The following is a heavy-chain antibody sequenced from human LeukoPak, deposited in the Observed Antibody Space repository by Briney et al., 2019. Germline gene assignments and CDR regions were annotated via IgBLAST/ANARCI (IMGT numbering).Heavy chain of an antibody. V-gene: IGHV4-39*07. Sequence: PSETLSLTCTVSGGSISSSSYYWGWLRQPPGKGLEWIGSIYYSGSTYYNPSLKSRFTISVDTSKNQFSLKLSSVTAADTAVYYCARGRTFPYYFDYWGQGTLVTVSS. D-gene: IGHD3-16*01. CDR3: ARGRTFPYYFDY. CDR1: GGSISSSSYY. CDR2: IYYSGST. J-gene: IGHJ4*02.